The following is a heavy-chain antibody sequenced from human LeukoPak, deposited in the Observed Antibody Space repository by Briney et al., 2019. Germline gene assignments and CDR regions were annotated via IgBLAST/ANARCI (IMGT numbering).Heavy chain of an antibody. J-gene: IGHJ6*02. CDR3: ARGGGLDV. CDR1: GFSFNSYW. V-gene: IGHV3-7*04. Sequence: PGGSLRLSCAASGFSFNSYWMSWVRQAPGKGLEWVANIKRDGSEKYYVDSVKGRFTISRDNAKNSLYLQMNSLRAEDTAVYYCARGGGLDVWGQGATVTVSS. CDR2: IKRDGSEK.